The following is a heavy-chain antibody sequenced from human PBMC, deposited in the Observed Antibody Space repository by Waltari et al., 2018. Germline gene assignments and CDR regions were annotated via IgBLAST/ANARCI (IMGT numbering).Heavy chain of an antibody. Sequence: EVQLVQSGAEVXKPGATVKISCKASGYTFTDYXMHWVQQAPGKGLEWMGRVDPEXGETIYAEXXXGXVTITADXSTDTAXMELSSLRSEXTAVYYCATDLQLGMGYFDYWGQGTXVXVSS. CDR2: VDPEXGET. CDR1: GYTFTDYX. CDR3: ATDLQLGMGYFDY. V-gene: IGHV1-69-2*01. D-gene: IGHD7-27*01. J-gene: IGHJ4*02.